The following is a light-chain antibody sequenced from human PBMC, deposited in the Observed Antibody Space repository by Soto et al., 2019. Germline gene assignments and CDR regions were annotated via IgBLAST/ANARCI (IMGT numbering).Light chain of an antibody. V-gene: IGKV3-20*01. J-gene: IGKJ5*01. CDR3: QLSAFLSNT. CDR1: QSVSSNY. Sequence: SPGTLSLTPGERATLSCRASQSVSSNYLAWYQQKPGQAPRLLIYGASSRATGIPDRFSGSGSGTDFTLTISSLEPEDFTLYYCQLSAFLSNTFAQGRLLEI. CDR2: GAS.